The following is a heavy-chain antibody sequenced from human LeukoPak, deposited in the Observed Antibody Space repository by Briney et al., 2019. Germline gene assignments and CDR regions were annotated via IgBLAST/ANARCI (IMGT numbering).Heavy chain of an antibody. Sequence: GASVKVSCKASGYTFTSYDINWVRQATGQGLEWMGWMYPNSGNTGYAQKFQGRVTMTRNTSISTAYMELSSLRSEDTAVYYCARLQLVHYYYYMDVWGKGTTVTVSS. D-gene: IGHD6-6*01. V-gene: IGHV1-8*01. J-gene: IGHJ6*03. CDR2: MYPNSGNT. CDR3: ARLQLVHYYYYMDV. CDR1: GYTFTSYD.